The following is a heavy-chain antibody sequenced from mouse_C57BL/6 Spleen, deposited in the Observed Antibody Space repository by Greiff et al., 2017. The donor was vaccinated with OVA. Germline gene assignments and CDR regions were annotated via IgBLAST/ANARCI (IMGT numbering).Heavy chain of an antibody. CDR1: GFTFSDFY. CDR3: ARDDDYDGAYFDV. D-gene: IGHD2-4*01. Sequence: EVMLVESGGGLVQSGRSLRLSCATSGFTFSDFYMEWVRQAPGKGLEWIAASRNKANDYTTEYSASVKGRFIVSRDTSQSILYLQMNALRAEDTAIYYCARDDDYDGAYFDVWGTGTTVTVSS. V-gene: IGHV7-1*01. CDR2: SRNKANDYTT. J-gene: IGHJ1*03.